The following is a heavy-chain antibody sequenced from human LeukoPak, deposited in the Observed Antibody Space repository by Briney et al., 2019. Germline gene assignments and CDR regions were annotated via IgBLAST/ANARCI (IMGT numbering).Heavy chain of an antibody. CDR3: ARVKGMVRGVPPGLSY. CDR1: GYPFTSYD. CDR2: MNPNSGNT. V-gene: IGHV1-8*01. D-gene: IGHD3-10*01. J-gene: IGHJ4*02. Sequence: ASVKVSCKASGYPFTSYDINWVRQATGQGLEWMGWMNPNSGNTGYAQKFQGRVTMTRNTSISTAYMELSSLRSEDTAVYYCARVKGMVRGVPPGLSYWGQGTLVTVSS.